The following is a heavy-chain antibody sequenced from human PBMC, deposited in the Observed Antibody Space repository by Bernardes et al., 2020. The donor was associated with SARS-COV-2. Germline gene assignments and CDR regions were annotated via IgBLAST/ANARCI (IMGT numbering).Heavy chain of an antibody. V-gene: IGHV4-34*01. Sequence: SETLSLTCAYYGNFFSHYYWSWIRQFPGKGLQWIGEIKDNGDIKLNPALGGRVALSIDKSKNQFSLELESVTAADTAIYYCARLGGYCSLPSCSDQWGQGTPVSVSS. CDR2: IKDNGDI. D-gene: IGHD2-2*01. J-gene: IGHJ4*02. CDR3: ARLGGYCSLPSCSDQ. CDR1: GNFFSHYY.